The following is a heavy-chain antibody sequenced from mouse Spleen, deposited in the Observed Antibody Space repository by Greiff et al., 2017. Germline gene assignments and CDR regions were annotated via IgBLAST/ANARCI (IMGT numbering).Heavy chain of an antibody. CDR3: ARHEALYYAMDY. Sequence: EVKLVESGGGLVQPGGSLKLSCAASGFTFSDYYMYWVRQTPEKRLEWVAYISNGGGSTYYPDTVKGRFTISRDNAKNTLYLQMSRLKSEDTAMYYCARHEALYYAMDYWGQGTSVTVSS. CDR2: ISNGGGST. CDR1: GFTFSDYY. V-gene: IGHV5-12*01. J-gene: IGHJ4*01.